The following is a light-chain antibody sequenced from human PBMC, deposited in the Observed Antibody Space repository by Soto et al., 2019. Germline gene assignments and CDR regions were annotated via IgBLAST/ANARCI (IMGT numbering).Light chain of an antibody. CDR3: RKSYSIHRN. CDR2: AAF. J-gene: IGKJ2*01. Sequence: DIQMTQSPSSLSASVGDRVTITCRASQTINTDLNWYQQKIGKAPKLLIYAAFTLQSGVPSRFSESGSGTSFALSMSSMQPEDFATYYCRKSYSIHRNFGQGTKLQIK. V-gene: IGKV1-39*01. CDR1: QTINTD.